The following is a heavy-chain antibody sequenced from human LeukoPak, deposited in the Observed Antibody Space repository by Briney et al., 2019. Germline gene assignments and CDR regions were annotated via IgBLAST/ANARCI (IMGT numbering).Heavy chain of an antibody. CDR3: ARGTGYFDY. Sequence: GGSLRLSCAASGFTFSSYAMSWVRQAPGKGLEWVSAISGSGGSTYYADSVKGRFTISRDNSKNTLYLQMGSLRAEDMAVYYCARGTGYFDYWGQGTLVTVSS. J-gene: IGHJ4*02. V-gene: IGHV3-23*01. CDR2: ISGSGGST. CDR1: GFTFSSYA. D-gene: IGHD1-14*01.